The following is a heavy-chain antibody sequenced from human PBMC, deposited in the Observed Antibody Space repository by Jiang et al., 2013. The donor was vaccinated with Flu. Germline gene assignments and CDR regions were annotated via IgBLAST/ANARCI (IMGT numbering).Heavy chain of an antibody. J-gene: IGHJ1*01. CDR3: ARDEYYDILTGLTH. V-gene: IGHV3-30-3*01. D-gene: IGHD3-9*01. Sequence: VQLVESGGGVVQPGRSLRLSCAASGFTFSSYAMHWVRQAPGKGLEWVAVISYDGSNKYYADSVKGRFTISRDNSKNTLYLQMNSLRAEDTAVYYCARDEYYDILTGLTHWGQGPWSPSPQ. CDR1: GFTFSSYA. CDR2: ISYDGSNK.